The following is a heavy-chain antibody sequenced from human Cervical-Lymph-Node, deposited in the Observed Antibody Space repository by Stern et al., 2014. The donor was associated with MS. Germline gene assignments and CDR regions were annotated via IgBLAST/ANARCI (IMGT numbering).Heavy chain of an antibody. CDR1: GFDFGDYY. D-gene: IGHD4-17*01. CDR2: INRNRASG. CDR3: ARAYGDHGLYCFDF. V-gene: IGHV3-11*01. J-gene: IGHJ4*02. Sequence: VQLVESGGGLVQPGGSLRLSCAASGFDFGDYYMTWIRQAPGKGLEWISCINRNRASGSYGGSGKGRFTIPRDNGDNSLFLHMNNLRADGTAVYFCARAYGDHGLYCFDFWGRGTLVTVSS.